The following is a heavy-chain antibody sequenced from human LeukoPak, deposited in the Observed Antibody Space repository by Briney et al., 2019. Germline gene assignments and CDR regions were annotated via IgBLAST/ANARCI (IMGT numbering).Heavy chain of an antibody. V-gene: IGHV3-53*01. CDR3: ARVGYTAAGTDY. Sequence: GGSLRLSCAASGFTVSSNYMSWVRQAPGKGLEWVSVIYSGGSTYYADSVKGRFTISRDNSKNTLYLQMNSLRAEDTAVYYCARVGYTAAGTDYWGQGTLVTVSS. CDR1: GFTVSSNY. J-gene: IGHJ4*02. CDR2: IYSGGST. D-gene: IGHD6-13*01.